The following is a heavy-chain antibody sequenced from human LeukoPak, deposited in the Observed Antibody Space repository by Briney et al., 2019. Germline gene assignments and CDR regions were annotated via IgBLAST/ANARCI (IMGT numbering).Heavy chain of an antibody. D-gene: IGHD2-15*01. CDR2: IYDNGVT. Sequence: KPSETLSLSCNVSGDSVSSGYWTWIRQSPGKGLEWIGFIYDNGVTDYDPSLKSRLMISLDTSKNQFSLTLRSVSAADSAIYYCAGRGHRYSRDWGQGILVTVSS. J-gene: IGHJ1*01. CDR1: GDSVSSGY. CDR3: AGRGHRYSRD. V-gene: IGHV4-4*09.